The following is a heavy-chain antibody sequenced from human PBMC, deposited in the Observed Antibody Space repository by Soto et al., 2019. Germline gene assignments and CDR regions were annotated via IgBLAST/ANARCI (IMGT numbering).Heavy chain of an antibody. CDR2: ISYDGSNK. V-gene: IGHV3-30-3*01. CDR3: ARDLPRRSMIVVVKDAFDI. D-gene: IGHD3-22*01. Sequence: PGGSLRLSCAASGFTFSSYAMHWVRQAPGKGLEWVAVISYDGSNKYYADSVKGRFTISRDNSKNTLYLQMNSLRAEDTAVYYCARDLPRRSMIVVVKDAFDIWGQGTMVTVSS. J-gene: IGHJ3*02. CDR1: GFTFSSYA.